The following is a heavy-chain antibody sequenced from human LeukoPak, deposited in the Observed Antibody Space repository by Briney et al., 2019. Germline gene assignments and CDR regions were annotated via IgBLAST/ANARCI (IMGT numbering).Heavy chain of an antibody. CDR1: GGSISSGDYY. Sequence: PSETLSLTCTVSGGSISSGDYYWSWIRQPPGKGLEWIGNIYYSGSTYYNPSLKSRVTISLDTSKSHFSLRLTSVTAADTAVYYCARDRVVVAVSYYYYYGMDVWGQGTTVTVSS. V-gene: IGHV4-30-4*01. CDR3: ARDRVVVAVSYYYYYGMDV. J-gene: IGHJ6*02. D-gene: IGHD2-15*01. CDR2: IYYSGST.